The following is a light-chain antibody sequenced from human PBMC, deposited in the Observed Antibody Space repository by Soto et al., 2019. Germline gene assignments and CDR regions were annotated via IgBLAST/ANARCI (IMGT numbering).Light chain of an antibody. V-gene: IGKV1-5*03. J-gene: IGKJ5*01. CDR3: QQFNSYWWT. CDR2: KAS. Sequence: DIQMTQSPSTLSASVGDRVTITCRASQSISSWLAWYQQKPGKAPKLLIYKASTLESGVPARFSGSGSGTEFTLTISSLQPDDFGTYYCQQFNSYWWTFGQGTRLEIK. CDR1: QSISSW.